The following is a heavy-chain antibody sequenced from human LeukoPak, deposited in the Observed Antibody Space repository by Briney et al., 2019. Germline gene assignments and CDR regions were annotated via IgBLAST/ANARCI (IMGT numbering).Heavy chain of an antibody. CDR2: ISPNNGDT. CDR1: GYTFTGYY. V-gene: IGHV1-2*02. CDR3: ARIGEDY. D-gene: IGHD3-10*01. J-gene: IGHJ4*02. Sequence: GASVKVSCKASGYTFTGYYIHWVRQAPGQGLEWMGWISPNNGDTDYAQKFQGRVTMTRDTSINTAYMELSRLRSDDTAVYYCARIGEDYWGQGTLVTVSS.